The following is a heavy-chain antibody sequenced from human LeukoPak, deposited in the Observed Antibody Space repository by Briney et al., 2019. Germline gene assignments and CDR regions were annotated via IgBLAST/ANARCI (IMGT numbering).Heavy chain of an antibody. CDR3: ARSYGSGRGDAFDV. D-gene: IGHD3-10*01. CDR1: GFTFGTYA. Sequence: GGSLRLSCVASGFTFGTYAMHWVRQAPGKGLEWVAVTSYDGSKKYYADSVKGRFTISRDNSKNTLYLQMNSLRAEDTAVYYCARSYGSGRGDAFDVWGQGTMVTVSS. V-gene: IGHV3-30-3*01. CDR2: TSYDGSKK. J-gene: IGHJ3*01.